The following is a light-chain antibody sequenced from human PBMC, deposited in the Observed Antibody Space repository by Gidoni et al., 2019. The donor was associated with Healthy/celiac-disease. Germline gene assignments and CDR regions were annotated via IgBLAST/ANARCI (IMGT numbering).Light chain of an antibody. CDR2: AAS. CDR3: QQSYSTPPT. V-gene: IGKV1-39*01. J-gene: IGKJ1*01. Sequence: DIQMTQSPSSLSASVGDRVTITCRASQSSSSYLNWYQQKPGKAPKLLIYAASSLQSGVPSRFSGSGSGTDFTLTISRLQPEDFATYYGQQSYSTPPTFGQGTKVEIK. CDR1: QSSSSY.